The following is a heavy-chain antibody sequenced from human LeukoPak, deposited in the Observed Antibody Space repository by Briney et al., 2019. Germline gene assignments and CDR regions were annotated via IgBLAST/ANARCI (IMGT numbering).Heavy chain of an antibody. CDR3: ARGITIFSPGAFDI. J-gene: IGHJ3*02. CDR1: GGSISSYY. D-gene: IGHD3-3*01. V-gene: IGHV4-4*07. CDR2: IYTSGST. Sequence: PSETLSLTCTVSGGSISSYYWSWIRQPAGKGLEWIGRIYTSGSTNYNPSLKSRVTMSVDTSKNQFSLKLSSVTAADTAVYYCARGITIFSPGAFDIWGQGTMVTVSS.